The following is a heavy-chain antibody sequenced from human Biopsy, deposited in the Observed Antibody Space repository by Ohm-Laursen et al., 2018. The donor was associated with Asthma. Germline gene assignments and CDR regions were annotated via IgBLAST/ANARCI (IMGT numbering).Heavy chain of an antibody. Sequence: SLRLSCTASGFAVSRDHMFWVHQAPGKGLEWVSVIYSGGTSHTADSVRGRFTISRDYSKNTLYPQMHSLRAEDTAVYYCARGDSSNWSHYYFDYWGQGTLVTVSS. CDR3: ARGDSSNWSHYYFDY. CDR1: GFAVSRDH. V-gene: IGHV3-53*01. J-gene: IGHJ4*02. D-gene: IGHD3-22*01. CDR2: IYSGGTS.